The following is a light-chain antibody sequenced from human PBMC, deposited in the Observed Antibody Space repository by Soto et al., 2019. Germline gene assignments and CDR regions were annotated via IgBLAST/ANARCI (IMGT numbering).Light chain of an antibody. CDR2: GAS. Sequence: EIVLTQSPGTLSLSPGERATLSCRASQSVSKSYLAWYQQKPGRAPRLLIYGASSSATGIPDRFSGSGSGTDFTLTISRLEPEDFAVYYCQQYGSSPPFIFGPGTKVDIK. V-gene: IGKV3-20*01. CDR3: QQYGSSPPFI. CDR1: QSVSKSY. J-gene: IGKJ3*01.